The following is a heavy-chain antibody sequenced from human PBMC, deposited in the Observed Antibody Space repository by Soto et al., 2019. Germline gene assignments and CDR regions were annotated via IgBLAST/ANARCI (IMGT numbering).Heavy chain of an antibody. D-gene: IGHD1-26*01. Sequence: SETLSLTCSVSGGSISSGDYYWNWIRQPPGKGLEWIGHIYYSGSTYYNSSLKSRVTISLDTSKNQFSLKLSSVTAADTAVYYCARVSGSYYYGMDVWGQGTTVT. V-gene: IGHV4-30-4*01. CDR2: IYYSGST. J-gene: IGHJ6*02. CDR3: ARVSGSYYYGMDV. CDR1: GGSISSGDYY.